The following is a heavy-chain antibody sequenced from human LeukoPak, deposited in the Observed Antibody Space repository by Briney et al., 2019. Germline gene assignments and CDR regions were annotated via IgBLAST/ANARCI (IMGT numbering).Heavy chain of an antibody. Sequence: PGGSLRLSCAASGFTFSSHTMHWVRQAPGKGLEWVAVIEPDGRNKFHADSVKGRFIISRDNTKNTLYLQLDSPRTEDTAVYYCVRQPTGLDYWGQGTLVTVSS. CDR1: GFTFSSHT. D-gene: IGHD4-17*01. J-gene: IGHJ4*02. V-gene: IGHV3-30-3*01. CDR3: VRQPTGLDY. CDR2: IEPDGRNK.